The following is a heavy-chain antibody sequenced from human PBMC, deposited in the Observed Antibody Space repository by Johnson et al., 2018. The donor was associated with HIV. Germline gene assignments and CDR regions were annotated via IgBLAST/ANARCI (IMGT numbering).Heavy chain of an antibody. Sequence: QVQLVESGGGVVQPGRSLRLSCAPSGFTFSSYAMHWVRQAPGKGLEWVAVISYDGNIKYYADSVKGRFTISRDNSKNTLYLQMNSLRAEDTAVYYCARAGYYYVSSGSFIPQDAFDIWGQGTMVTVSS. CDR2: ISYDGNIK. CDR1: GFTFSSYA. D-gene: IGHD3-22*01. CDR3: ARAGYYYVSSGSFIPQDAFDI. V-gene: IGHV3-30-3*01. J-gene: IGHJ3*02.